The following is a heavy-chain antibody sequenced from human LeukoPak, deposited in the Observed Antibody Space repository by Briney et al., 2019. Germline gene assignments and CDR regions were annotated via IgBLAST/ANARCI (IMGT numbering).Heavy chain of an antibody. CDR2: IYYSGST. CDR3: ARADSYGFDY. D-gene: IGHD5-18*01. J-gene: IGHJ4*02. CDR1: GESISGFY. Sequence: SETLSLTCTVSGESISGFYWTWIRQPPGKGLEWIGYIYYSGSTNYNPSLKSRVTISVDTSKNQFSLKLSSVTAADTAVYYCARADSYGFDYWGQGTLVTVSS. V-gene: IGHV4-59*01.